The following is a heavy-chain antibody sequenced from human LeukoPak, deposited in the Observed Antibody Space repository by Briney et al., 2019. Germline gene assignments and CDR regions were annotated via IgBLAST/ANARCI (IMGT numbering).Heavy chain of an antibody. CDR3: AREEGYYGSGSYKGPGV. CDR1: GGTFSSYT. V-gene: IGHV1-69*05. CDR2: IIPIFGKA. D-gene: IGHD3-10*01. Sequence: ASVKVSCKASGGTFSSYTISWVRQAPGQGLEWMGRIIPIFGKANYAQKFQGRVTITTDESTSTAYRELSSLRSEDTAVYYCAREEGYYGSGSYKGPGVWGQGTLVTVSS. J-gene: IGHJ4*02.